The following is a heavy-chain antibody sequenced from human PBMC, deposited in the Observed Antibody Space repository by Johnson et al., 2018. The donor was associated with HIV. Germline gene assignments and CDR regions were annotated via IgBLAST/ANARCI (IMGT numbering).Heavy chain of an antibody. CDR3: ARGIAVSNWVDI. Sequence: QVQLVESGGGVVQPGRSLRLSCAASGFTFSSYAMHWVRQAPGKGLEWVAVISYDGSNKYYADSVKGRFTISRDNSKNTLYLQMNGLRAEDTAVYYCARGIAVSNWVDIWGQGTMVTVSS. V-gene: IGHV3-30*04. CDR2: ISYDGSNK. CDR1: GFTFSSYA. D-gene: IGHD6-19*01. J-gene: IGHJ3*02.